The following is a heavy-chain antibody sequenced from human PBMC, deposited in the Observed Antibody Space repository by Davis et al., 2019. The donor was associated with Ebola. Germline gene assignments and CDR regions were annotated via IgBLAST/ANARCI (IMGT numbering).Heavy chain of an antibody. CDR1: GFTFSSYA. V-gene: IGHV3-23*01. D-gene: IGHD1-26*01. J-gene: IGHJ3*01. Sequence: GESLKISCAASGFTFSSYAMSWVRQAPGKGLELVSSLICSGGCTYYADSVKGRFTISRDNSKNTLYLQMNGLRVEDTAIYYCAKDTSNIWFDVWGQGTMVTVSS. CDR3: AKDTSNIWFDV. CDR2: LICSGGCT.